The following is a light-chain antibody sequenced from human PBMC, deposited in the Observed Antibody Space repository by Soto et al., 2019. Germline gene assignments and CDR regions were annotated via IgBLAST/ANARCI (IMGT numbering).Light chain of an antibody. Sequence: QSVLTQPPSVSGAPGQRVTISCTGSSSNIGAGYYVHWYQQLPGTAPKLLIYGNSNRPSGVPDRFSGSKSGTSASLAITGPQAEDEADSYCQSYYSSRSRARVFGTGTKVTVL. V-gene: IGLV1-40*01. CDR2: GNS. CDR3: QSYYSSRSRARV. J-gene: IGLJ1*01. CDR1: SSNIGAGYY.